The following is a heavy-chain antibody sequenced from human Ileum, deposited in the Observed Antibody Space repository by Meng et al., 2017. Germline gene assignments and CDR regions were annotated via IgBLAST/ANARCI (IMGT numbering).Heavy chain of an antibody. CDR2: AGT. V-gene: IGHV4-61*08. Sequence: VPLRRSEPGLGRPSATLSLICTVSGGSVSTSDYQWGWIRQPPGKGLEWIWYAGTNYNPSLKSRVTISVDTSKRQFSLKLTSVTAADTAVYYCARDHWGSLDYWGQGILVTVSS. CDR3: ARDHWGSLDY. J-gene: IGHJ4*02. D-gene: IGHD7-27*01. CDR1: GGSVSTSDYQ.